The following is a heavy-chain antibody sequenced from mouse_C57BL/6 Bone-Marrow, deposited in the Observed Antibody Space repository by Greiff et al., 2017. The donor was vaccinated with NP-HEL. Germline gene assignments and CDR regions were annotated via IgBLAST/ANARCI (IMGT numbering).Heavy chain of an antibody. J-gene: IGHJ4*01. CDR2: ISNGGGST. Sequence: DVMLVESGGGLVQPGGSLKLSCAASGFTFSDYYMYWVRQTPEKRLEWVAYISNGGGSTYYPDTVKGRFTISRDNAKNTLYLQMSRLKSEDTAMYYCARRGWLLHYYAMDYWGQGTSVTVSS. D-gene: IGHD2-3*01. CDR1: GFTFSDYY. CDR3: ARRGWLLHYYAMDY. V-gene: IGHV5-12*01.